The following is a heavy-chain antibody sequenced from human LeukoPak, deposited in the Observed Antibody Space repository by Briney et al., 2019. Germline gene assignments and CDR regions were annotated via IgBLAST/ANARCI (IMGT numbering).Heavy chain of an antibody. CDR3: AREWSGYSSSWTLDY. CDR1: GGTFSSYA. D-gene: IGHD6-13*01. Sequence: SVKVSCTASGGTFSSYAISWVRQAPGQGLEWMGGIIPIFGTANYAQKFQGRVTITADESTSTAYMELSSLRSEDTAVYYCAREWSGYSSSWTLDYWGQGTLVTVSS. J-gene: IGHJ4*02. CDR2: IIPIFGTA. V-gene: IGHV1-69*01.